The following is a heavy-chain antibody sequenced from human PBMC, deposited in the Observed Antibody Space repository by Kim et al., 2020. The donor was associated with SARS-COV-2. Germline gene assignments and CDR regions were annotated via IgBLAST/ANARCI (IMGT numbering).Heavy chain of an antibody. D-gene: IGHD5-12*01. CDR3: ARAFGRGNLATAS. Sequence: ASVKVSCKASGYTFTGYYMHWVRQVPGQGLEWMGWINPTSGGTNYAQKFQGRVTITRGTSITTAYMELSSLRSDDTAVYYCARAFGRGNLATASWGQGTL. V-gene: IGHV1-2*02. CDR1: GYTFTGYY. J-gene: IGHJ5*02. CDR2: INPTSGGT.